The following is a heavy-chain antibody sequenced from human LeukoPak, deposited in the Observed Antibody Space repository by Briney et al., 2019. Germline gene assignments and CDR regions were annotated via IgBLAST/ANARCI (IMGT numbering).Heavy chain of an antibody. J-gene: IGHJ2*01. D-gene: IGHD6-19*01. Sequence: PGGSLRLSCAASGFTFSNYYMSWIRQAPGEGLEWVSYISSSGSTIYYADSVKGRFTISRDDAKNSLYLQMNSLRAEDTAVYYCARDIYRGSGWDEYWYFDLWGRGTLVTVSS. CDR3: ARDIYRGSGWDEYWYFDL. CDR2: ISSSGSTI. V-gene: IGHV3-11*01. CDR1: GFTFSNYY.